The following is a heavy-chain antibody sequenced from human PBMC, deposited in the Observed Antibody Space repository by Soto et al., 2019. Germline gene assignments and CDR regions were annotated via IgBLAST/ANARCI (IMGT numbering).Heavy chain of an antibody. V-gene: IGHV3-30*18. CDR3: AKSAFAVGATTYFQH. CDR2: ISYDGSNK. J-gene: IGHJ1*01. Sequence: QVQLVESGGGVVQPGRSLRLSCAASGFTFSSYGMHWVRQAPGKGLEWVAVISYDGSNKYYADSVKGRFTICRDNSKNTLYLQMNSLRAEDTAVYYCAKSAFAVGATTYFQHWGQGTLVTVSS. CDR1: GFTFSSYG. D-gene: IGHD1-26*01.